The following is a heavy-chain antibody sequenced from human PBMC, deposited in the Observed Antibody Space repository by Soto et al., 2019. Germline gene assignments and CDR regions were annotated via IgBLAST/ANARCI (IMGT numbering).Heavy chain of an antibody. CDR2: ISYSGTT. J-gene: IGHJ6*02. V-gene: IGHV4-59*08. CDR1: GGSISSYY. Sequence: PSETLSLTCAVSGGSISSYYWTWIRQPPGKGLEWIGYISYSGTTNYNPSLKSRVTISVDTSKNQISLKLSSVTAADTAVYYCASGGGATYYYGMDVWGQGTTVTVSS. D-gene: IGHD3-10*01. CDR3: ASGGGATYYYGMDV.